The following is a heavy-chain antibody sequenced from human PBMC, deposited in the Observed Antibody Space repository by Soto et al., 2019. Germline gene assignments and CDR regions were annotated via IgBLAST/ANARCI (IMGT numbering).Heavy chain of an antibody. CDR2: IIPIFGTA. D-gene: IGHD3-3*01. Sequence: SVKVSCKASGGTFSSYAISWVRQAPGQGLEWMGGIIPIFGTANYAQKFQGRVTITADESTSTAYMELSSLRSEDTAVYYCARIRFGVVLRPDFDYWGQGTLVTVSS. CDR1: GGTFSSYA. CDR3: ARIRFGVVLRPDFDY. V-gene: IGHV1-69*13. J-gene: IGHJ4*02.